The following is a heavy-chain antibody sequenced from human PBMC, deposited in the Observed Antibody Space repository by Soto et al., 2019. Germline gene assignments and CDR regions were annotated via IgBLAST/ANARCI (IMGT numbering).Heavy chain of an antibody. CDR1: GFTFSSYA. CDR3: AREFDYYDSRAPSFDY. J-gene: IGHJ4*02. D-gene: IGHD3-22*01. Sequence: QVQLVESGGGVVQPGRSLRLSCAASGFTFSSYAMHWVRQAPGKGLEWVAVISYDGSNKYYADSVKGRFTISRDNSKNTLYLQMKSLRAEDTAVYYCAREFDYYDSRAPSFDYWGQGTLVTVSS. CDR2: ISYDGSNK. V-gene: IGHV3-30-3*01.